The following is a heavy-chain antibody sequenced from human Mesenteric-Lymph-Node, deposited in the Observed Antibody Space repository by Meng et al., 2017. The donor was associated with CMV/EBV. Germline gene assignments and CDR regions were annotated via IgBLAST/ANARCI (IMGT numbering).Heavy chain of an antibody. V-gene: IGHV1-2*02. Sequence: ASVKVSCKASGYTFTGYYIHWVRQVPGQGLEWMGWIDPNNGATDYAQKFQGRVTMTRDTSVSTAYMELSRLSSDDPAVYYCARDPSQDNWFDPWGLGTLVTVSS. J-gene: IGHJ5*02. CDR1: GYTFTGYY. CDR2: IDPNNGAT. CDR3: ARDPSQDNWFDP.